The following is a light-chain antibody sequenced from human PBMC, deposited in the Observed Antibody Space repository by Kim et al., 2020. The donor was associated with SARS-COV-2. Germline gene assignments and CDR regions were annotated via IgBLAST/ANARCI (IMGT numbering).Light chain of an antibody. Sequence: ALGQPVRVTCQGASIRSYYATWYQQKPRQAPVLVIYGRNNRPSGIPDRFSGSASGNTASLTISGTQAEDEADFYCQSRDSGGKVVFGGGTQLTVL. J-gene: IGLJ2*01. CDR2: GRN. CDR1: SIRSYY. V-gene: IGLV3-19*01. CDR3: QSRDSGGKVV.